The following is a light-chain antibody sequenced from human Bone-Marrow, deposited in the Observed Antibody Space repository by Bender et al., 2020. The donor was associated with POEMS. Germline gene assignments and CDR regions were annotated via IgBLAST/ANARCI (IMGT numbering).Light chain of an antibody. V-gene: IGLV1-40*01. CDR1: SSNIGAGYD. Sequence: QSVLTQPPSVSGAPGQRVTISCTGSSSNIGAGYDVHWYQQVPGTAPKVVIYDSTSRPSGVPDRFSGSKSGTSASLAISGLQSADETSYYCSSYRGSSTPHVFGSGTRVTVL. J-gene: IGLJ1*01. CDR2: DST. CDR3: SSYRGSSTPHV.